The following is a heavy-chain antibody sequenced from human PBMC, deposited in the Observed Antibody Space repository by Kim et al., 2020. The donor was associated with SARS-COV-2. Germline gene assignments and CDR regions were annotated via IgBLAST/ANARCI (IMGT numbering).Heavy chain of an antibody. CDR3: ARYPTPIPFNIAAAGMGSYFDY. J-gene: IGHJ4*02. D-gene: IGHD6-13*01. CDR1: GYTFTSYA. Sequence: ASVKVSCKASGYTFTSYAMHWVRQAPGQRLEWMGWINAGNGNTKYSQKFQGRVTITRDTSASTAYMELSSLRSEDTAVYYCARYPTPIPFNIAAAGMGSYFDYWGQGTLVTVSS. V-gene: IGHV1-3*01. CDR2: INAGNGNT.